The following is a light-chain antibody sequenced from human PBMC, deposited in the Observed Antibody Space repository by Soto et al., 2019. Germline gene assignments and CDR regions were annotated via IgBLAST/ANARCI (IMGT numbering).Light chain of an antibody. CDR1: QSVSNSH. CDR2: GVS. J-gene: IGKJ4*01. CDR3: QQYDKSPLT. V-gene: IGKV3-20*01. Sequence: EIVLTQSPGTLSLSPGESATLSCRASQSVSNSHLAWHQQKPGQAPRLLIFGVSSRAAGIPDRFSGSGSGTDFTLTISRLEPEDYAVYYCQQYDKSPLTFGGGTKVEIK.